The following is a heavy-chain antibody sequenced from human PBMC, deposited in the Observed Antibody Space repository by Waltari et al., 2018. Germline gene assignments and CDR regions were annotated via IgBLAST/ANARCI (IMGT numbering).Heavy chain of an antibody. CDR1: GFTFSNYW. D-gene: IGHD3-3*01. Sequence: VESGGDLVQPGGSLRLSCTASGFTFSNYWMSWVRQAPGKGLEWVANIKTDGSEKYYVDSVKGRFTISRDNAENSLSLQMSTLRAEDTGRYYCARYWSGSGRGINYWGQGTLVTVSS. J-gene: IGHJ4*02. V-gene: IGHV3-7*01. CDR2: IKTDGSEK. CDR3: ARYWSGSGRGINY.